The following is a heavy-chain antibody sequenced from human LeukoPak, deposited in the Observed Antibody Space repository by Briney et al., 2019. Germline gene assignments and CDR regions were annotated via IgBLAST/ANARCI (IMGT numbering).Heavy chain of an antibody. D-gene: IGHD3-22*01. CDR3: ARPSDSSGYEY. J-gene: IGHJ4*02. CDR1: GGSISSYY. V-gene: IGHV4-59*08. CDR2: IYYSGST. Sequence: PSETLSLTCTVSGGSISSYYWSWIRQPPGKGLEWIGYIYYSGSTNYNPSLKSRVTISVDTSKNQFSLKPSSVTAADTAVYYCARPSDSSGYEYWGQGTLVTVSS.